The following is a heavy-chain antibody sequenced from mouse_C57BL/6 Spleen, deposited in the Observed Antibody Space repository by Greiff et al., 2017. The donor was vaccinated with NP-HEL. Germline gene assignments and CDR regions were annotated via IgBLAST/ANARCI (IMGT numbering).Heavy chain of an antibody. CDR2: IDPSDSYT. J-gene: IGHJ2*01. V-gene: IGHV1-69*01. CDR1: GYTFTSYW. D-gene: IGHD1-3*01. CDR3: ASRRSGLDY. Sequence: QVQLKQSGAELVMPGASVKLSCKASGYTFTSYWMHWVKQRPGQGLEWIGEIDPSDSYTNYNQKFKGKSTLTVDKSSSTAYMQLSSLTSEDSAVYYCASRRSGLDYWGQGTTLTVSS.